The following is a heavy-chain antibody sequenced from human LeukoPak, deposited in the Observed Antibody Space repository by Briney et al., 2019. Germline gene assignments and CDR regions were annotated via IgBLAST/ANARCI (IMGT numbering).Heavy chain of an antibody. CDR3: ARSRAYYEKEYFDY. CDR1: GFTFSSYA. Sequence: GGSLRLSCAASGFTFSSYAMSWVRQAPGKGLEWVSAISGSGGSTYYADSVKGRFTISRDNSKNTLYLQMNSLRAEDTAVYYCARSRAYYEKEYFDYWGQGTLVTVSS. D-gene: IGHD3-22*01. J-gene: IGHJ4*02. V-gene: IGHV3-23*01. CDR2: ISGSGGST.